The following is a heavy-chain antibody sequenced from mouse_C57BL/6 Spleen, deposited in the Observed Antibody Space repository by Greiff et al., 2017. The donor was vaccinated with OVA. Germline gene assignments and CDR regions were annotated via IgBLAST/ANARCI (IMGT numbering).Heavy chain of an antibody. CDR2: INPNNGGT. V-gene: IGHV1-26*01. J-gene: IGHJ2*01. CDR3: ARSPLITTVVVGNYFDY. CDR1: GYTFTDYY. D-gene: IGHD1-1*01. Sequence: EVQLQQSGPELVKPGASVKISCKASGYTFTDYYMNWVKQSHGKSLEWIGDINPNNGGTSYNQKFKGKATLTVDKSSSTAYMELRSLTSEDFAVYYCARSPLITTVVVGNYFDYWGQGTTLTVSS.